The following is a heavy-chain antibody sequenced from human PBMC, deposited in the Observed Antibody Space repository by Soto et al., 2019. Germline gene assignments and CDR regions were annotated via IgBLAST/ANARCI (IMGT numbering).Heavy chain of an antibody. J-gene: IGHJ4*02. CDR1: GGTFSSYA. CDR3: ARVGWGIAVADVRPFDY. V-gene: IGHV1-69*01. CDR2: IIPIFGTA. D-gene: IGHD6-19*01. Sequence: QVQLVQSGAEVKKPGSSVKVSCKASGGTFSSYAISWVRQAPGQGLEWMGGIIPIFGTANYAQKFQGRVTITADESTSTAYMELSSLRSEDTAVYYCARVGWGIAVADVRPFDYWGQGTLVTVSS.